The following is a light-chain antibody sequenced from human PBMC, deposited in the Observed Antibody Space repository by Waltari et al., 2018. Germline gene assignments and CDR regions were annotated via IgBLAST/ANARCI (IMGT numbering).Light chain of an antibody. CDR1: QSVSSY. CDR3: QQRSNWPPALT. V-gene: IGKV3-11*01. CDR2: DAS. Sequence: EIVLTQSPVTLSLSPGERATLSRRASQSVSSYLTWYQQKPGQAPRLLIYDASNRATGIPARFRGSGSGTDFTLTISSLEPEDFAVYYCQQRSNWPPALTFGGGTKVEVK. J-gene: IGKJ4*01.